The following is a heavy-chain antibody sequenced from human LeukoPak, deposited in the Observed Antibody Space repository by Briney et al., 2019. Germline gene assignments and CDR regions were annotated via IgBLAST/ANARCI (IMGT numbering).Heavy chain of an antibody. CDR3: ARKKRVDTDSIMVYYYYAMDV. CDR2: INHNGNVN. D-gene: IGHD5-18*01. J-gene: IGHJ6*02. Sequence: GGSLRLSCAASGFTFSSYWMNWARQAPGKGLEWVASINHNGNVNYYVDSVKGRFTISRDNSKKTLYLQMNSLRAEDTAVYYCARKKRVDTDSIMVYYYYAMDVWGQGTTVTVSS. CDR1: GFTFSSYW. V-gene: IGHV3-7*01.